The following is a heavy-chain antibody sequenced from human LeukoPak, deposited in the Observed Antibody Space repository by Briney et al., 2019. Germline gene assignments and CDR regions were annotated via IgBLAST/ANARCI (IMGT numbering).Heavy chain of an antibody. CDR2: ISGSNSYI. D-gene: IGHD5-18*01. V-gene: IGHV3-21*01. CDR1: GFTFSSYS. Sequence: GGSLRLSCAASGFTFSSYSMNWVRQAPGKGLEWVSSISGSNSYIYYADSMKGRFTISRGNAKNSLYLQMNSLRAEDTAVYCCARHLSGVTGYTYGRGIDYWGQGTLVTVSS. CDR3: ARHLSGVTGYTYGRGIDY. J-gene: IGHJ4*02.